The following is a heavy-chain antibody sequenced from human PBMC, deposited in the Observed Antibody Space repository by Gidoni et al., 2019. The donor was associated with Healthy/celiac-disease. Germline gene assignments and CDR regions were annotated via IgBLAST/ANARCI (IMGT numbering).Heavy chain of an antibody. CDR3: ARGLLMGDYDY. J-gene: IGHJ4*02. CDR2: IYYSGST. Sequence: QLQETGAGRGKPAETLYITCTVPGGSLRSGDSYWSWIRQPPGTGLEWIGYIYYSGSTYYDPARLSRVTISVDTSKYQFSLRLSSVPAAASAVYCCARGLLMGDYDYWGQGTLVTVSS. V-gene: IGHV4-30-4*01. CDR1: GGSLRSGDSY.